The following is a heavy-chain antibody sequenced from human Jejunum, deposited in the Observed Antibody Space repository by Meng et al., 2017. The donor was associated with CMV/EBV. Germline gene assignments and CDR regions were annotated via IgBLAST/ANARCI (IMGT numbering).Heavy chain of an antibody. CDR3: ARDLTISGVAPGY. J-gene: IGHJ4*02. Sequence: CAGSGFTFSNYVMYWVRQAPGKGLEYVSGISSNGVSTYYADSVKGRFTISRDNSKNTLYLQMGGLRADDTAMYYCARDLTISGVAPGYWGQGTLVTVSS. CDR1: GFTFSNYV. D-gene: IGHD3-3*01. CDR2: ISSNGVST. V-gene: IGHV3-64*02.